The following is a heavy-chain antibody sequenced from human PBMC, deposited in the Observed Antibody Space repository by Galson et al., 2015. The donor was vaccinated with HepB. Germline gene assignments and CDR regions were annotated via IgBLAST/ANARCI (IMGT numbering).Heavy chain of an antibody. CDR3: ARLADSYSKNCMDV. CDR1: GDTFSSYA. J-gene: IGHJ6*03. Sequence: SVKVSCKASGDTFSSYAISWVRQAPGQGPEWMGRIIPMVDITNYAQKFQGRVTIIADISTSTAYMELNNLRSEDTAVYYCARLADSYSKNCMDVWGKGTTVTVSS. V-gene: IGHV1-69*04. CDR2: IIPMVDIT. D-gene: IGHD4-11*01.